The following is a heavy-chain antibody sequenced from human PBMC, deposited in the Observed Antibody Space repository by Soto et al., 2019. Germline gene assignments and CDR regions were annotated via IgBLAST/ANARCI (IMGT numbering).Heavy chain of an antibody. CDR2: ITYDGANG. J-gene: IGHJ4*02. D-gene: IGHD1-26*01. CDR1: GFIFRSYA. V-gene: IGHV3-30*09. CDR3: ARAFSGSYPNFDY. Sequence: GGSLRLSCLASGFIFRSYAMHWVRQAPGKGLEWVAVITYDGANGYYADSVRGRFAISRDNSKSTLFLQMNSLRPEDTAVYYCARAFSGSYPNFDYWGQGTLVTVSS.